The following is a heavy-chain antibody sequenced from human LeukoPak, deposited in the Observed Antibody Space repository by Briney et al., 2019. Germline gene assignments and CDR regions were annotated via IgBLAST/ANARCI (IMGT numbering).Heavy chain of an antibody. Sequence: PGGSLRLSCAASGFTFSSYAMSWVRQAPGKGLEWVSAISGSGGSTYYADSVKGRFTISRDNSKNTRYLQRNSLRAEDTAVYYCAKGGYYYDSSGYYYPDAFDIWGQGTMVTVSS. CDR3: AKGGYYYDSSGYYYPDAFDI. CDR2: ISGSGGST. CDR1: GFTFSSYA. D-gene: IGHD3-22*01. J-gene: IGHJ3*02. V-gene: IGHV3-23*01.